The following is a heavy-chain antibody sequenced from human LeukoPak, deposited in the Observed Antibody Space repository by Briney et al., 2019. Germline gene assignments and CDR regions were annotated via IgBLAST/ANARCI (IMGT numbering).Heavy chain of an antibody. D-gene: IGHD2-15*01. CDR2: LYPSDTS. CDR1: GFTVSAAY. CDR3: ARADHSDSGGGFDY. Sequence: GGSLRLSCEVSGFTVSAAYMNWVRQAPGKGLEWVSRLYPSDTSHYANSVKGRFSISRDDSKNILYLQMNGLRADDTAIYYCARADHSDSGGGFDYWGQGTLVTVS. V-gene: IGHV3-53*01. J-gene: IGHJ4*02.